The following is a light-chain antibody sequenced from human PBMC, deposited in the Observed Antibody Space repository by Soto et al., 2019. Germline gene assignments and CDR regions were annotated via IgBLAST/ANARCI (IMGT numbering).Light chain of an antibody. Sequence: EIVLPQSPATLSASPGERATLFCRASQSVSSNLAWYQQKPGQAPRLLIYGASTRATGIPARFSGSGSGTEFTLTISRLEPEDFAVYYCQWSGGSVSFGGGTKVDIK. V-gene: IGKV3-15*01. CDR3: QWSGGSVS. CDR2: GAS. CDR1: QSVSSN. J-gene: IGKJ4*01.